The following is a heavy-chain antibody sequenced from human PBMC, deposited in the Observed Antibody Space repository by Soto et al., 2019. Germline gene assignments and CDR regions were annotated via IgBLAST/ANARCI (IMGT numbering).Heavy chain of an antibody. J-gene: IGHJ6*02. CDR3: VRETGTTNYYGMDV. CDR1: GFTFSRYG. V-gene: IGHV3-33*01. D-gene: IGHD1-7*01. Sequence: QLQLVESGGGVVQPGTSLRLSCEASGFTFSRYGMTWVRQAPGKGLEWVALIWFDGSNEYYTDSVKGRFTISRDNSKNKLYLQMNSLRAEDTAVYYCVRETGTTNYYGMDVWGQGTKVIVSS. CDR2: IWFDGSNE.